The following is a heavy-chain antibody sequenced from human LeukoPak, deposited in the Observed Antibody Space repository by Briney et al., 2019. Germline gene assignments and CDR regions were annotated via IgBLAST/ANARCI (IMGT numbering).Heavy chain of an antibody. J-gene: IGHJ4*02. CDR3: ARITVTTSF. Sequence: GGSLRLSYAASGFTFSSYEMNWVRQAPGKGLEWVSYISSSGSTIYYADSVKGRFTISRDNAKNSLYLQMNSLRAEDTAVYYCARITVTTSFWGQGTLVTVSS. D-gene: IGHD4-17*01. CDR1: GFTFSSYE. CDR2: ISSSGSTI. V-gene: IGHV3-48*03.